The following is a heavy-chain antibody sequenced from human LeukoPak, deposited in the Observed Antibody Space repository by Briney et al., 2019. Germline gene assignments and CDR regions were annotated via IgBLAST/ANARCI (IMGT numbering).Heavy chain of an antibody. Sequence: SETLSLICTVSGGSISRYYWSWLRQPPGKGLEWFGYIYYSGSTNYNPSLKSRVTISVDTSKSQFSLKLSSVTAADTAVYYCARFPTRYCSSTSCYEIPYYYGMDVWGQGTTVTVSS. CDR1: GGSISRYY. CDR2: IYYSGST. V-gene: IGHV4-59*08. J-gene: IGHJ6*02. CDR3: ARFPTRYCSSTSCYEIPYYYGMDV. D-gene: IGHD2-2*01.